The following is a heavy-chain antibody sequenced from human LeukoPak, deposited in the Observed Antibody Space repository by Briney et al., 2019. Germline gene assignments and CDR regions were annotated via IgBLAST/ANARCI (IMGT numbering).Heavy chain of an antibody. V-gene: IGHV3-21*01. J-gene: IGHJ4*02. Sequence: TGGSVRLSCEASGFTFSGYFMNWVRQAPGKGLEWVSSISSSSSSIYYADSVKGRFTISRDNAKKSLYLQMNSLRAEDTAVYYCAREGAAAGSGYYFDYWGQGTLVTVSS. CDR3: AREGAAAGSGYYFDY. CDR2: ISSSSSSI. CDR1: GFTFSGYF. D-gene: IGHD6-13*01.